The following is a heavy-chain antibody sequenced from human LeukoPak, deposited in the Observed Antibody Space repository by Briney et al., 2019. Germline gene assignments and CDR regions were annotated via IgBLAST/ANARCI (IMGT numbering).Heavy chain of an antibody. CDR1: GFTFSSYA. V-gene: IGHV3-30*18. CDR3: AKDRDTAPFDY. J-gene: IGHJ4*02. D-gene: IGHD5-18*01. CDR2: IRDDGSNT. Sequence: PGRSLRLSCAASGFTFSSYAMHWVRQAPGKGLEWVAVIRDDGSNTYYADSVKGRFTISRDNSKNTLYLQMNSLRAEDTAVYYCAKDRDTAPFDYWGQGTLVTVSS.